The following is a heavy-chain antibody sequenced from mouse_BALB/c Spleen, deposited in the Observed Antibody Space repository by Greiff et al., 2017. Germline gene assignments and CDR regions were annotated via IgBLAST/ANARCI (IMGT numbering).Heavy chain of an antibody. Sequence: EVHLVESGAELVKPGASVKLSCTASGFNIKDTYMHWVKQRPEQGLEWIGWIDPENGDTEYAPKFQGKATMTADTSSNTAYLQLSSLTSEDTAVYYCNAEGYHDYWGQGTTLTVSS. V-gene: IGHV14-4*02. D-gene: IGHD2-2*01. CDR1: GFNIKDTY. CDR2: IDPENGDT. J-gene: IGHJ2*01. CDR3: NAEGYHDY.